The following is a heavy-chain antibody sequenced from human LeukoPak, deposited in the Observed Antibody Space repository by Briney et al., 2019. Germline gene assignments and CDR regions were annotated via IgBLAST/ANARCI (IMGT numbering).Heavy chain of an antibody. CDR3: ARENYYDSSGFDY. V-gene: IGHV4-34*01. CDR2: IDHSGST. D-gene: IGHD3-22*01. Sequence: SETLSLTCAVYGGSFSGYYWSWIRQPPGKGLEWIGEIDHSGSTNYNPSLKSRVTISVDTSKNQFSLKLSSVTAADTAVYYCARENYYDSSGFDYWGQGTLVTVSS. J-gene: IGHJ4*02. CDR1: GGSFSGYY.